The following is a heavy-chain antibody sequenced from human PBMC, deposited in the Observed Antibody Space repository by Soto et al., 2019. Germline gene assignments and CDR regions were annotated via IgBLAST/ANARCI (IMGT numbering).Heavy chain of an antibody. J-gene: IGHJ6*02. V-gene: IGHV1-69*01. D-gene: IGHD3-9*01. CDR3: ARARNYDLLPVREYALDV. CDR2: IMPIFGTA. CDR1: GGSFSNYG. Sequence: QVQLVQSGAEVKKPGSSVRVSCKASGGSFSNYGISWVRQAPGQGLEWMGGIMPIFGTANYAQKFQGRVTISADELSSTASLELSSLSSDDTAIYFCARARNYDLLPVREYALDVWGQGTTVTVS.